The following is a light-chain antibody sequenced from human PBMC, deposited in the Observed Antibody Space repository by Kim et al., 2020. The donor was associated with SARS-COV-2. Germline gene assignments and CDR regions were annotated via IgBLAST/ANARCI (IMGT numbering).Light chain of an antibody. CDR2: SNN. CDR1: SANIGRNT. CDR3: AAWDDSMNGPV. J-gene: IGLJ2*01. V-gene: IGLV1-44*01. Sequence: GQSVKITCSGSSANIGRNTVNWYQQLPGTAPQLLIYSNNQRPSGVPDRFYSSKSGTSASLAIRGLQSEDEAEYYCAAWDDSMNGPVFGGGTQLTVL.